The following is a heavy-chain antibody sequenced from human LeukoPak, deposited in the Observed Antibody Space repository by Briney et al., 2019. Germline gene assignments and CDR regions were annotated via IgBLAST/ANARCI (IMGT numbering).Heavy chain of an antibody. CDR2: IIPIFGTA. J-gene: IGHJ4*02. Sequence: TSVKVSCKASGGTFSSHAISWVRQAPGQGLEWMGRIIPIFGTANYAQKFQGRVTITTDESTSTAYMELSSLRSEDTAVYYCASGSYYYDSSGYRVFDYWGQGTLVTVSS. CDR3: ASGSYYYDSSGYRVFDY. V-gene: IGHV1-69*05. CDR1: GGTFSSHA. D-gene: IGHD3-22*01.